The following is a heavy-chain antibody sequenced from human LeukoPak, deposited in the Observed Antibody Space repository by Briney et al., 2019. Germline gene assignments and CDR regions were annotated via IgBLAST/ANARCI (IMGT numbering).Heavy chain of an antibody. CDR1: GFTFSSYA. Sequence: GGSLRLSCAASGFTFSSYAMHWVRQAPGKGLEWVAVISYDGSNKYYADSVKGRFTIFRDNSKDTLYLQMNSLRAEDTAVYYCARGGSEESEGSYYYYGMDVWGQGTTVTVSS. CDR3: ARGGSEESEGSYYYYGMDV. V-gene: IGHV3-30-3*01. J-gene: IGHJ6*02. CDR2: ISYDGSNK. D-gene: IGHD2-15*01.